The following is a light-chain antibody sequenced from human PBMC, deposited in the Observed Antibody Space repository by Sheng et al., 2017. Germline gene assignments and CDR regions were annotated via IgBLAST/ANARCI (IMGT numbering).Light chain of an antibody. CDR3: QQYGSLPYT. CDR2: DAS. J-gene: IGKJ2*01. CDR1: QDINKY. Sequence: DIQMTQSPSSLSASVGDRVTITCQASQDINKYLNWYQXKPGKAPKLLIFDASNLETGVPSRSVEVDXGQILLSPISSLQPEDIATYYCQQYGSLPYTFGQGTKLEIK. V-gene: IGKV1-33*01.